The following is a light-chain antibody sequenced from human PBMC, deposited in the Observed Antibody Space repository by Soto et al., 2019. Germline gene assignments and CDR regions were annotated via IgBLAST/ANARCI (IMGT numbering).Light chain of an antibody. V-gene: IGKV3-15*01. CDR1: QSVSNN. Sequence: EIVLTQSPGTLSLSPGERATLSCRASQSVSNNYLAWYQQKPGQAPRLLIYGVSSRGTGIPARFSGSGSGTEFTLTISSLQSEDYAVYYCHQYNNWPPWTFGQGTKV. J-gene: IGKJ1*01. CDR2: GVS. CDR3: HQYNNWPPWT.